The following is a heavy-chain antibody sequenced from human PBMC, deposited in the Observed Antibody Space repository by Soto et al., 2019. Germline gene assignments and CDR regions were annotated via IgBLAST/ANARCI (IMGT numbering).Heavy chain of an antibody. D-gene: IGHD2-2*01. Sequence: GGSLRLSCEVSGFTFSSYEMYWVRQAPGKGLEWVAYISGSGETVYYAGSVQGRFTISRDNAKNSLYLQMSSLGAEDTAVYYCAREGFYAMDVWGQGTTVTVSS. J-gene: IGHJ6*02. CDR1: GFTFSSYE. CDR2: ISGSGETV. V-gene: IGHV3-48*03. CDR3: AREGFYAMDV.